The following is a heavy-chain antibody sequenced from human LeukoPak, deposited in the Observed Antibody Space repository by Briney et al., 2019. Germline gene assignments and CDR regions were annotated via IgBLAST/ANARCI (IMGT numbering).Heavy chain of an antibody. CDR3: ARDAYSSGWGEDNYFDY. CDR2: ISAYNGNT. V-gene: IGHV1-18*01. D-gene: IGHD6-19*01. J-gene: IGHJ4*02. Sequence: VASVKVSCKASGYIFISYGITWVRQAPGQGLEWMGWISAYNGNTNYAQKLQGRVTMTTDTSTSTAYMELRSLRSDDTAVYYCARDAYSSGWGEDNYFDYWGQGTLVTVSS. CDR1: GYIFISYG.